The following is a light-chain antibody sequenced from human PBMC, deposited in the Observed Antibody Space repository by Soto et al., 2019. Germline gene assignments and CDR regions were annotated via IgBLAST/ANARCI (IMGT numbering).Light chain of an antibody. V-gene: IGLV2-14*01. CDR1: SSDVGGYNY. CDR3: SSYTSISTFV. CDR2: EVS. Sequence: QSVLTQPASVSGSPGQSITISCTGTSSDVGGYNYVSWYQQDPGTAPNLLIYEVSNRPSGVSSRFSGSKSGNTASLTISGLQAEDEADYYCSSYTSISTFVFGTGTKVTVL. J-gene: IGLJ1*01.